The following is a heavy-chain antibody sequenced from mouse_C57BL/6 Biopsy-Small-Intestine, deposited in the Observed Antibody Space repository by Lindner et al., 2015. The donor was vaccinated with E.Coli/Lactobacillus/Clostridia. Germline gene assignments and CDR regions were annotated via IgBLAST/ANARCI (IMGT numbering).Heavy chain of an antibody. J-gene: IGHJ4*01. CDR3: ARHFTSVVATGAMDY. D-gene: IGHD1-1*01. CDR1: GYTFTSYG. Sequence: VQLQESGSELARPGASVKLSCKASGYTFTSYGISWVKQRTGQGLEWIGEIFPRSGNTYYNEKFKGKATLTADKSSSTAYMLLSSLTYEDSAVYYCARHFTSVVATGAMDYWGRGTSVTVSS. V-gene: IGHV1-81*01. CDR2: IFPRSGNT.